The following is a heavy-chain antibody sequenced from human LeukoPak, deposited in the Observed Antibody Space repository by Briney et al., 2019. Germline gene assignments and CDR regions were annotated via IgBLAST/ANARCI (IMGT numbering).Heavy chain of an antibody. V-gene: IGHV3-9*01. CDR3: AKGSGSYYVSPCFDY. D-gene: IGHD1-26*01. CDR2: ISWNSGSI. Sequence: GRSLRLSCAASGFTFDDYAMHWVRHAPGKGLEWVSGISWNSGSIVYADSVKGRFTISRDNAKNSLYLQMNSLRAEDTALYYCAKGSGSYYVSPCFDYWGQGTLVTVSS. CDR1: GFTFDDYA. J-gene: IGHJ4*02.